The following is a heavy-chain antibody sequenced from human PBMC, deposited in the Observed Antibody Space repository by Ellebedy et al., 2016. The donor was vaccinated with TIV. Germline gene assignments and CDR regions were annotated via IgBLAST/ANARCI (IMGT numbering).Heavy chain of an antibody. CDR3: ARPMTKVTPRGYFDS. CDR1: GYTFTSYD. V-gene: IGHV1-8*01. D-gene: IGHD4-17*01. J-gene: IGHJ4*02. Sequence: AASVKVSCKASGYTFTSYDINWVRQATGQGLEWMGWMNPNSGNTGYAQKFQGRATMTRNTSINTAYMELSSLRSEDTAVYYCARPMTKVTPRGYFDSWGQGTLVTVSS. CDR2: MNPNSGNT.